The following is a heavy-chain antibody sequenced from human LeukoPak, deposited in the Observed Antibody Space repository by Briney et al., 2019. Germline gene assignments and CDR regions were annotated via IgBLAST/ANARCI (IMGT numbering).Heavy chain of an antibody. CDR3: VRPELPGWSVLFDF. J-gene: IGHJ4*02. CDR1: GFTFSGHW. D-gene: IGHD2-15*01. V-gene: IGHV3-74*01. CDR2: DGSST. Sequence: GGSLRLSCAVSGFTFSGHWMFWVRQAPGKGLEWVSSDGSSTGYTDSVKGRFTVSRDNAKNSLYLQMNSLRAEDTAVYFCVRPELPGWSVLFDFWGQGTLVTVSS.